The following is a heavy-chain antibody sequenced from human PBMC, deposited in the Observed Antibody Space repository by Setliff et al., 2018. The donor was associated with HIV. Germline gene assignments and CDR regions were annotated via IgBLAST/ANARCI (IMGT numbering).Heavy chain of an antibody. CDR1: GGTFSSYA. Sequence: SVKVSCKASGGTFSSYAISWVRQAPGQGLEWMGGIIPMYDTRNYAQKFQGRVTITADESTSTAYMELSSLRSEDTAVYYCARGLGSGSYYNYYYYYMDVWGKGTTVTVSS. V-gene: IGHV1-69*13. D-gene: IGHD3-10*01. CDR2: IIPMYDTR. J-gene: IGHJ6*03. CDR3: ARGLGSGSYYNYYYYYMDV.